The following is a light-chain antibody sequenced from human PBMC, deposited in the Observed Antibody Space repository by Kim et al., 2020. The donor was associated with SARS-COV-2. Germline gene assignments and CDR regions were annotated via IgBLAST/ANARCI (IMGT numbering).Light chain of an antibody. J-gene: IGKJ4*01. CDR2: GAS. CDR1: QRRDSSE. Sequence: TLSLSPGERATLACRASQRRDSSELAWYQQKPGQAPRLLIHGASSRATGIPDKFSGSGSGTDFTLTISRLEPEDFAIYYCQQYGATFGGGTKLEIK. V-gene: IGKV3-20*01. CDR3: QQYGAT.